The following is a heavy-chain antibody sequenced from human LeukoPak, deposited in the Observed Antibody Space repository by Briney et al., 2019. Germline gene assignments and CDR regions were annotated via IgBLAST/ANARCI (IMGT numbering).Heavy chain of an antibody. V-gene: IGHV4-4*07. Sequence: PSETLSLTCSVSGGSISSDYWSWIRQPAGKGLEWIGRFYTSGNTNYNPSLKSRVTISVDTSKNQFSLKLSSVTAADTAVYYCARRTYYYDSSGPARGYFQHWGQGTLVTVSS. CDR1: GGSISSDY. CDR3: ARRTYYYDSSGPARGYFQH. CDR2: FYTSGNT. J-gene: IGHJ1*01. D-gene: IGHD3-22*01.